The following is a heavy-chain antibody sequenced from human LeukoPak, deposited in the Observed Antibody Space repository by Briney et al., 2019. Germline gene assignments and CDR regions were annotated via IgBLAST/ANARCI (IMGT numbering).Heavy chain of an antibody. D-gene: IGHD2-15*01. CDR1: GFTFSSYA. CDR2: ISGSGGST. CDR3: AKDIVVVVAATIGMDV. Sequence: GGSLRLSCAASGFTFSSYAMSWVRQAPGKGLEWVSAISGSGGSTYYADSVKGRFTISRDNSKNKLYLQMNSLRAEDTAVYYCAKDIVVVVAATIGMDVWGKGTTVTVSS. J-gene: IGHJ6*04. V-gene: IGHV3-23*01.